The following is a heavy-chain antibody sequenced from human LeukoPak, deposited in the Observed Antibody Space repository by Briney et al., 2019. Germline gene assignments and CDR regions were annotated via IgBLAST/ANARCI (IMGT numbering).Heavy chain of an antibody. V-gene: IGHV3-23*01. D-gene: IGHD4/OR15-4a*01. J-gene: IGHJ4*02. CDR3: ARGANYYFDY. Sequence: GSLRLSCAASGFTFSSYAMSWVRQAPGKGLEWVSAISGSGGSTYYADSVKGRFTISRDNSENTLYLQMSSLRAEDTAVYYCARGANYYFDYWGQGTLVTVSS. CDR1: GFTFSSYA. CDR2: ISGSGGST.